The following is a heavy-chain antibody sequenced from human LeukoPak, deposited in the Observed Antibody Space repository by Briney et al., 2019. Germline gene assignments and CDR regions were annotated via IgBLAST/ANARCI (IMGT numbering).Heavy chain of an antibody. D-gene: IGHD6-19*01. CDR3: ARDLFGYSSGWNNAFDI. V-gene: IGHV4-59*01. Sequence: SETLSLTCTVSGGSISSYYWSWIRQPPGKGLEWIGYIYYSGSTNYNPSLKSRVIISVDTSKNQISLKLSSVTAADTAVYYCARDLFGYSSGWNNAFDIWGQGTMVTVSS. CDR1: GGSISSYY. J-gene: IGHJ3*02. CDR2: IYYSGST.